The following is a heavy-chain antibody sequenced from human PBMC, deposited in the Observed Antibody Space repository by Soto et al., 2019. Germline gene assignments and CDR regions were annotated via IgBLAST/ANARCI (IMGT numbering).Heavy chain of an antibody. CDR3: ARSSMVPVDYFDF. CDR1: GFTFQNYV. J-gene: IGHJ4*02. Sequence: AGGSLRLSCSASGFTFQNYVIHWVRQAPGKGLEYVSAIGAKGDATYADSVKGRFSISRDNSKNSLFLQMTNVTFEDTATYYCARSSMVPVDYFDFWGQGTVVTVSS. V-gene: IGHV3-64D*06. CDR2: IGAKGDAT. D-gene: IGHD3-10*01.